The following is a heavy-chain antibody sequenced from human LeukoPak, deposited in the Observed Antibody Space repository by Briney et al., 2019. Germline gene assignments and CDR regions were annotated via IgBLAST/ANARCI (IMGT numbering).Heavy chain of an antibody. CDR1: GFTFSSYG. CDR2: ISYDGSNK. J-gene: IGHJ4*02. Sequence: GGSLRLSCAASGFTFSSYGMHWVRQAPGKGLEWVAVISYDGSNKYYADSVKGRFTISRDNSKSTLYLQMNSLRAEDTAVYYCAKDRRGSPPNYWGQGTLVTVSS. D-gene: IGHD3-10*01. V-gene: IGHV3-30*18. CDR3: AKDRRGSPPNY.